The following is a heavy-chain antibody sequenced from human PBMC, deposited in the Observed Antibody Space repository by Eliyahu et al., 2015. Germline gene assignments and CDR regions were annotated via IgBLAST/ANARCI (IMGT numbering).Heavy chain of an antibody. J-gene: IGHJ4*02. CDR2: ISSSSSYI. Sequence: EVQLVESGGGLVKPGGSXXLXXXASGFTFSXYSMNWVRQAPGKGLEWVSSISSSSSYIYYADSVKGRFTISRDNAKNSLYLQMNSLRAEDTAVYYCARVVSGSYSDYWGQGTLVTVSS. CDR3: ARVVSGSYSDY. CDR1: GFTFSXYS. D-gene: IGHD1-26*01. V-gene: IGHV3-21*01.